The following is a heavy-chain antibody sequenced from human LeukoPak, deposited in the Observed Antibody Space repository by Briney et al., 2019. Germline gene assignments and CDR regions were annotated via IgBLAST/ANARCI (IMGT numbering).Heavy chain of an antibody. J-gene: IGHJ4*02. V-gene: IGHV3-30*18. CDR1: GFTFSSYG. Sequence: GGSLRLSCAASGFTFSSYGMHWVRQAPGKGLEWVAVISYDGSNKYYADSAKGRFTISRDNSKNTLYLQMNSLRAEDTAVYYCAKDGSSGWLFDYWGQGTLVTVSS. CDR3: AKDGSSGWLFDY. D-gene: IGHD6-19*01. CDR2: ISYDGSNK.